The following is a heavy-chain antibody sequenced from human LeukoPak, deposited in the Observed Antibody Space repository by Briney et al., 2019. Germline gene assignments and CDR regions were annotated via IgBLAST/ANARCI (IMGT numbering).Heavy chain of an antibody. J-gene: IGHJ3*02. CDR1: GFTFTAYA. V-gene: IGHV3-30*04. Sequence: AGSLRLSCAASGFTFTAYAMHWVRQAPGKGLEWVAVISYHGSNKYYADSVKGRFTISRDNSKNTLYLQMNSLRAEDTAVYYCARDEYYDILTGYSAFDIWGQGTMVTVSS. CDR2: ISYHGSNK. D-gene: IGHD3-9*01. CDR3: ARDEYYDILTGYSAFDI.